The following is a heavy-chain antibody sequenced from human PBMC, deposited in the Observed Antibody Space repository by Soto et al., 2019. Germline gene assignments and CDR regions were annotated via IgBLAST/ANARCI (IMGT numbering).Heavy chain of an antibody. J-gene: IGHJ3*02. CDR1: GGSISSGGYY. V-gene: IGHV4-31*03. D-gene: IGHD3-3*01. CDR2: IYDSGST. Sequence: SETLSLTCTVSGGSISSGGYYGSWIRQHPGKGPEGIGSIYDSGSTYYNPSLKSRVTISVDTSKNQFSLKLSSVTAADTAVYYCARGLERDDAFDIWGQGTMVTVSS. CDR3: ARGLERDDAFDI.